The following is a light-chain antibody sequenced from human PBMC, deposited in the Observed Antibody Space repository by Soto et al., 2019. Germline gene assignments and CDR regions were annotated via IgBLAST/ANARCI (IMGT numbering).Light chain of an antibody. CDR2: DVS. CDR3: SSYTSSSTYV. CDR1: SSDVGGYNY. V-gene: IGLV2-14*01. Sequence: QSALTQPASVSGSPGQSITISCTGTSSDVGGYNYVSWYQQHPVKAPKLMIYDVSHRPSGVSNRFSGSKSGNTASLTISGLQAEDEADYYCSSYTSSSTYVFGTGTKLTVL. J-gene: IGLJ1*01.